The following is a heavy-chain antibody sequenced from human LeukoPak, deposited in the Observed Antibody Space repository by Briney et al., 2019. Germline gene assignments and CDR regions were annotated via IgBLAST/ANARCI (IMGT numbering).Heavy chain of an antibody. CDR1: GFTFSSYA. CDR3: ARDRFDNYVPEY. D-gene: IGHD4-11*01. CDR2: ISYDGSNK. V-gene: IGHV3-30*04. Sequence: PGRSLRLSCAASGFTFSSYAMHWVRQAPGKGLEWVAVISYDGSNKYYADSVKGRFTISRDNSKNTLYLQMNSLRAEDTAVYYCARDRFDNYVPEYWGQGTLVTVSS. J-gene: IGHJ4*02.